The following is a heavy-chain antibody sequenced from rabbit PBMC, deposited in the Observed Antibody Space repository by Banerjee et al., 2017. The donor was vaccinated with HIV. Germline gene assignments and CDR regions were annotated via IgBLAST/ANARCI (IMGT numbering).Heavy chain of an antibody. CDR1: GFTLNSYY. Sequence: QLEESGGGLVKPEGSLKLSCKASGFTLNSYYMNWVRQAPGKGLEWIGYIDPLFGITYYANWVNGRFSISRENAQNTVFLQMTSLTAADTATYFCARDGTGGSYFALWGQGTLVTVS. J-gene: IGHJ3*01. CDR3: ARDGTGGSYFAL. V-gene: IGHV1S7*01. D-gene: IGHD8-1*01. CDR2: IDPLFGIT.